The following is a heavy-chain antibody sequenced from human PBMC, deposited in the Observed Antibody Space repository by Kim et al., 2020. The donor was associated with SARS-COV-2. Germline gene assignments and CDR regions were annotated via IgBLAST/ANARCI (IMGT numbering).Heavy chain of an antibody. D-gene: IGHD1-26*01. J-gene: IGHJ6*02. CDR3: ARDRIIGGLVGAAYGMDV. CDR1: GYTFTGYY. CDR2: INPNSGGT. Sequence: ASVKVSCKASGYTFTGYYMHWVRQAPGQGLEWMGRINPNSGGTNYAQKFQGRVTMTRDTSISTAYMELSRLRSDDTAVYYCARDRIIGGLVGAAYGMDVWGQGTTVTVSS. V-gene: IGHV1-2*06.